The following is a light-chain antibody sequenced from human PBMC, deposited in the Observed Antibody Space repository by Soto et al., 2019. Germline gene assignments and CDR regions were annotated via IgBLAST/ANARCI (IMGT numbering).Light chain of an antibody. V-gene: IGKV3-20*01. CDR1: QSVSSY. Sequence: EIVLTQSPGTLSLSVGERVTLSCRASQSVSSYLACYQQTPGQAPRLLIYDTSNRAPGTPDRFSGSGSGTDFTLTISRLEPEDFTVYYCQQYGSSPLTFGGGTTVEIK. CDR3: QQYGSSPLT. J-gene: IGKJ4*01. CDR2: DTS.